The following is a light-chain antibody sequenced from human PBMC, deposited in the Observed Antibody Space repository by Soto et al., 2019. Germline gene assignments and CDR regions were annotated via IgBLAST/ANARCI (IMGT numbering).Light chain of an antibody. Sequence: EIVLTQSPGTLSLSPGERATLSCRASQSVSSSYLAWYQQKPGQAPRLLIYGASSRATGIPDRFSGSGSGTDFTLTISRLEPEDFGGYYCQQYGSSPGYTFGQGTKLEIK. V-gene: IGKV3-20*01. CDR1: QSVSSSY. CDR2: GAS. J-gene: IGKJ2*01. CDR3: QQYGSSPGYT.